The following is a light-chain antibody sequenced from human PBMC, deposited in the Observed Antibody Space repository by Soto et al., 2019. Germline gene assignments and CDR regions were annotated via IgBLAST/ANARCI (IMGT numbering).Light chain of an antibody. CDR1: QTIDSW. CDR3: QQYHIYSGT. V-gene: IGKV1-5*03. CDR2: KAS. Sequence: DIQITQSPSTLSASVGDRVTITCRASQTIDSWLAWYQQRPGKPPNLLIYKASTLASGVPSRFSGSGSGTEFTLTTNSLQSDDFATYYCQQYHIYSGTFGLGTKVEIK. J-gene: IGKJ1*01.